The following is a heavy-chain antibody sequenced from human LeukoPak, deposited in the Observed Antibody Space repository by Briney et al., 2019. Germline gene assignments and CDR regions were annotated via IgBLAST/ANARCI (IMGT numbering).Heavy chain of an antibody. V-gene: IGHV3-53*01. CDR3: ARGSPLLPGH. J-gene: IGHJ4*02. D-gene: IGHD3-22*01. CDR2: IYSGGST. CDR1: GLTVSSNY. Sequence: GGSLRLSCAASGLTVSSNYMSWVRQAPGKGLEWVSIIYSGGSTYYADSVKGRFTISRDNSKNTLYLKMNSLRGEDTAVYYCARGSPLLPGHWGQGTLVTVSS.